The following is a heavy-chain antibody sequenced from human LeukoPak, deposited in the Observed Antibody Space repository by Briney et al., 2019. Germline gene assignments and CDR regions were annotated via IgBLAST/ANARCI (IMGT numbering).Heavy chain of an antibody. CDR3: ARRSAVGHFDY. V-gene: IGHV4-59*08. J-gene: IGHJ4*02. CDR2: IYYSGST. Sequence: SETLSLTCTVSGDSISSYYWSWIRRPPGKGLEWIGYIYYSGSTNYNPSLKSRVTISVDTSKNQFSLKLSSVTAADTAVYYCARRSAVGHFDYWGQGTLVTVSS. D-gene: IGHD6-13*01. CDR1: GDSISSYY.